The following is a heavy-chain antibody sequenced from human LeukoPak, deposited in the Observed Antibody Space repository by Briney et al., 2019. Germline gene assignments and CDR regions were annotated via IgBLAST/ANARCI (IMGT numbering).Heavy chain of an antibody. J-gene: IGHJ4*02. CDR2: INHSGST. CDR3: ARPTRWGYGDYPRASYYFDY. Sequence: SETLSLTCAVYGGSFSGYYWSWIRQPPGKGLEWIGEINHSGSTNYNPSLKSRVTISVDTSKNQFSLKLSSVTAADTAVYYCARPTRWGYGDYPRASYYFDYWGQGTLVTVSS. D-gene: IGHD4-17*01. CDR1: GGSFSGYY. V-gene: IGHV4-34*01.